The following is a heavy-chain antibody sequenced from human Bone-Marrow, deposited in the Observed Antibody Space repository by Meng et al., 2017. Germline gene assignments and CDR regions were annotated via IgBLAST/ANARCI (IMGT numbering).Heavy chain of an antibody. J-gene: IGHJ4*02. Sequence: ASAKVSCKASGYTFTSYGISWVRQAPGQGLEWMGWISAYNGNTNYAQKLQGRVTITTDTSTSIAYMELRSLRSDDTAVYYCARDSYDYVWGSYRYNYFDYWGQGTLVTVSS. D-gene: IGHD3-16*02. CDR1: GYTFTSYG. CDR2: ISAYNGNT. V-gene: IGHV1-18*01. CDR3: ARDSYDYVWGSYRYNYFDY.